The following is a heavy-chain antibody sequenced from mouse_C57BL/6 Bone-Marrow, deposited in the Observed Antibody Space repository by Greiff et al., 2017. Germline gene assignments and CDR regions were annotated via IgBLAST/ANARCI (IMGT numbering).Heavy chain of an antibody. CDR3: ASPPSYGNYGAMDY. V-gene: IGHV1-74*01. D-gene: IGHD2-10*01. CDR2: IHPSDSDT. J-gene: IGHJ4*01. Sequence: QVQLKQPGAELVKPGASVKVSCKASGYTFTSYWMHWVKQRPGQGLEWIGRIHPSDSDTNYNQKFKGKATLTVDKSSSTAYMQLSSLTSEDSAVXYCASPPSYGNYGAMDYWGQGTSVTVSS. CDR1: GYTFTSYW.